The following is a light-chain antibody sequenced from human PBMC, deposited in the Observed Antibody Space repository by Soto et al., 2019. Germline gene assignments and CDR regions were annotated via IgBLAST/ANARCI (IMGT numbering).Light chain of an antibody. V-gene: IGKV3-15*01. CDR1: QSVSSN. Sequence: EIVMTQSPVTLSVSPGERATLSCRASQSVSSNLAWYQQKPGQAPRLLIYGASTRATGIPARFSGSGSGTEFTLTISSLQSEDSAVYYCQHYDNWPPFTFGQGTKLEIK. CDR3: QHYDNWPPFT. J-gene: IGKJ2*01. CDR2: GAS.